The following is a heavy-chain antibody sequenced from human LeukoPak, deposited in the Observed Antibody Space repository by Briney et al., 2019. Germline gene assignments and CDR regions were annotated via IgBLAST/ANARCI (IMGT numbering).Heavy chain of an antibody. CDR3: ARHMGSGDYPLDY. CDR1: GGSISSFY. Sequence: PSETPSLTCTVSGGSISSFYWSWFRQTPEKGLEWVAYIRSGGTTNYNPHLRSRLTISIDPSTNQFSLKLSSVTAADSAVYYCARHMGSGDYPLDYWGQGTLVTVSS. V-gene: IGHV4-59*08. CDR2: IRSGGTT. D-gene: IGHD4-17*01. J-gene: IGHJ4*02.